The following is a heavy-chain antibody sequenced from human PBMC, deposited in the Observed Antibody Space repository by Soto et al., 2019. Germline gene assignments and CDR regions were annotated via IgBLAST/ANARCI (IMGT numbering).Heavy chain of an antibody. CDR3: ATDGSGSNYRAPFDH. J-gene: IGHJ4*02. CDR2: ITGTSSTV. CDR1: GFTFSGHA. D-gene: IGHD3-10*01. Sequence: GGSLRLSCVASGFTFSGHAMHWFRQAPGKGLEWVSYITGTSSTVYYADSVKGRFTISRDNGQNSLYLHMNNLRAEDTAVYYYATDGSGSNYRAPFDHWGQGTLVTVSS. V-gene: IGHV3-48*01.